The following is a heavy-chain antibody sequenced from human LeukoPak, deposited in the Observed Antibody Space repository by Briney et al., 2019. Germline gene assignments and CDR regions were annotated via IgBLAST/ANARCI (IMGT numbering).Heavy chain of an antibody. V-gene: IGHV4-34*01. D-gene: IGHD3-10*01. CDR1: GGSFSGYY. Sequence: SETLSLTCAVYGGSFSGYYWSWIRQPPGKGLEWIGEINHSGSTNYNPSLKSRVTISVDTSKNQFSLKLSSVTAADTAVYYCARHSQSWFGEFNWFDPWGQGTLVTVSS. CDR3: ARHSQSWFGEFNWFDP. J-gene: IGHJ5*02. CDR2: INHSGST.